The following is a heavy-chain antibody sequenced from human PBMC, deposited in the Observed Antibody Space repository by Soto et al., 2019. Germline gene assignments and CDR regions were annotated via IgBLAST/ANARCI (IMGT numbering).Heavy chain of an antibody. Sequence: PSETLSLTCTVSGASLSSYYWIWIRQPPGKGLEWIGYIYYSGSTNYNPSLKSRVTISVDTSKNQFSLKLSSVTAADTAVYYCARSSGNYYYYGMDVWGQGTTVTVSS. CDR2: IYYSGST. CDR1: GASLSSYY. D-gene: IGHD2-15*01. CDR3: ARSSGNYYYYGMDV. V-gene: IGHV4-59*01. J-gene: IGHJ6*02.